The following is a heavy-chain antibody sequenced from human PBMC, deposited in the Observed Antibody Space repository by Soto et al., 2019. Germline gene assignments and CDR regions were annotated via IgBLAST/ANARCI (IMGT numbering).Heavy chain of an antibody. J-gene: IGHJ3*02. CDR2: IYYSGST. CDR3: ATRRYCRGGSCYNPPNPFDI. CDR1: GGSISSSSYY. D-gene: IGHD2-15*01. Sequence: PSETLSLTCTVSGGSISSSSYYWGWIRQPPGKGLEWIGSIYYSGSTYYNPSLKIRVTISVDTSKNQFFLKLSFVTAADTVVFYCATRRYCRGGSCYNPPNPFDIWGQGTMVTVSS. V-gene: IGHV4-39*01.